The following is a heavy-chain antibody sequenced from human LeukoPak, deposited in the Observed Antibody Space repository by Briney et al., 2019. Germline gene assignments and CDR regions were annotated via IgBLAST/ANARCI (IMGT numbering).Heavy chain of an antibody. Sequence: AGGSLRLSCAASGFTFSSYSMNWVRQAPGKGLEWVSSISSSSSYIYYADSVKGRFTISRDNAKNSLYLQMNSLRAEDTAVYYCARDRWAVAGTDAGYFDLWGRGTLVTVSS. J-gene: IGHJ2*01. CDR3: ARDRWAVAGTDAGYFDL. D-gene: IGHD6-19*01. CDR2: ISSSSSYI. CDR1: GFTFSSYS. V-gene: IGHV3-21*01.